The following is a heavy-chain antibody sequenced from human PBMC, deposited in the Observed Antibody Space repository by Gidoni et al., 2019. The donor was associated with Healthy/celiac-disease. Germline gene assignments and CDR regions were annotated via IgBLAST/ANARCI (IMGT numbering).Heavy chain of an antibody. CDR1: GFPFSSYA. D-gene: IGHD6-13*01. V-gene: IGHV3-23*01. Sequence: EVQLLESGGGLVQPGGSLRLSCAASGFPFSSYAKSWVRQAPGKGLEWGSAISGSGGSTYYADSVKGRFTISRDNSKNTLYLHMNSLRAEDTAVYYCANLQQLDDYWGQGTLVTVSS. CDR2: ISGSGGST. J-gene: IGHJ4*02. CDR3: ANLQQLDDY.